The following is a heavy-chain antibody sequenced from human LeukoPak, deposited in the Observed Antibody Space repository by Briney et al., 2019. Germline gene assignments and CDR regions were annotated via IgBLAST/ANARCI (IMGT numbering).Heavy chain of an antibody. CDR1: GFTYAW. CDR3: TTVGTSGYYDFWSGYSDFDY. Sequence: GGSLRLSCAASGFTYAWMSWVRQAPGKGLGWVGRIKSKTDGGTTDYAAPVKGRFTISRDDSKNTLYLQMTSLKTEDTAVYYCTTVGTSGYYDFWSGYSDFDYWGQGTLVTVSS. V-gene: IGHV3-15*01. D-gene: IGHD3-3*01. CDR2: IKSKTDGGTT. J-gene: IGHJ4*02.